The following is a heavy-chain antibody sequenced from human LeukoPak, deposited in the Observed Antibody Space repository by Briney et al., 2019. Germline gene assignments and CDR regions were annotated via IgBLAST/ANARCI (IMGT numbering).Heavy chain of an antibody. J-gene: IGHJ3*02. CDR1: GSLFSSYW. CDR2: IDPSDSYT. V-gene: IGHV5-10-1*01. Sequence: GESLQISCEGSGSLFSSYWITWVRQVPGKGLEWMGRIDPSDSYTKDSPSFEGHVTISADKSIITAYLQWSSLKASDTAMYYCAKGLTFGGVDAFDIWGQGTMVTVSS. CDR3: AKGLTFGGVDAFDI. D-gene: IGHD3-16*01.